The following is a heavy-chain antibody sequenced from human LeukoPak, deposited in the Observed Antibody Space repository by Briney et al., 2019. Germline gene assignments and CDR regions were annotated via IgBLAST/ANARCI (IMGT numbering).Heavy chain of an antibody. D-gene: IGHD5-12*01. V-gene: IGHV4-34*01. CDR2: INHSGSTS. Sequence: SETPSLTCAVYGESFSGYFWNWIRQPPGKGLEWIGEINHSGSTSNHNPSLKSRVTMSVDTSKNQFSLKLSSVTAADTAVYYCARKSGYARDYWGQGSLVTVSS. CDR1: GESFSGYF. J-gene: IGHJ4*02. CDR3: ARKSGYARDY.